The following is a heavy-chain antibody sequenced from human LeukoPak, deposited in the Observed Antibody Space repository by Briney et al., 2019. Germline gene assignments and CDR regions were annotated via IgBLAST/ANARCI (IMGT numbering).Heavy chain of an antibody. Sequence: SETLSLTCTVSGGSISSSSYYWGWIRQPPGKGLEWIGSIYYSGSTYYNPSLKSLVTISVDTSKNQFSLKLSSVTAADTAVYYCARHDPFRAVRCTSCNWFDPWGQGTLVTVSS. D-gene: IGHD2-2*01. CDR3: ARHDPFRAVRCTSCNWFDP. V-gene: IGHV4-39*01. CDR1: GGSISSSSYY. CDR2: IYYSGST. J-gene: IGHJ5*02.